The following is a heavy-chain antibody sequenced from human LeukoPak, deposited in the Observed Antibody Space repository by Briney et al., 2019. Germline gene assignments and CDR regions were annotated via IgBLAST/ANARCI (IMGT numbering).Heavy chain of an antibody. CDR1: GGSISSSSYY. D-gene: IGHD3-3*01. V-gene: IGHV4-39*01. CDR3: ARSNWSGYYENWFDP. J-gene: IGHJ5*02. Sequence: SETLSLTCTVSGGSISSSSYYWGWIRQPPGKGLEWSGSIYYSGSTYYNPSLKSRVTISVDTSKNQFSLKLSSVTAADTAVYYCARSNWSGYYENWFDPWGQGTLVTVSS. CDR2: IYYSGST.